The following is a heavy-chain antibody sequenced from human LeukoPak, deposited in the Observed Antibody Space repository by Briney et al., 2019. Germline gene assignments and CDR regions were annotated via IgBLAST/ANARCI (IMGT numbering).Heavy chain of an antibody. CDR1: GFTVSSSY. CDR3: ALPFPASRHYFDY. D-gene: IGHD6-6*01. CDR2: IYGGGST. J-gene: IGHJ4*02. V-gene: IGHV3-53*01. Sequence: GGSLRLSCAVSGFTVSSSYLAWVRQAPGEGLIWISVIYGGGSTYYADSARGRFTISTDDSKNGLFIQMQSLGIEGKAGYYCALPFPASRHYFDYWGQGALVTVSS.